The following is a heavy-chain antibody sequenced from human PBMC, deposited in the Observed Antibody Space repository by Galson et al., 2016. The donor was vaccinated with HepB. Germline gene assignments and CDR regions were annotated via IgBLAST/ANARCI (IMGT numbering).Heavy chain of an antibody. V-gene: IGHV4-39*01. J-gene: IGHJ6*02. D-gene: IGHD4-17*01. CDR1: GDSISSSRYY. CDR2: IYYSGTT. Sequence: SETLSLTCTVSGDSISSSRYYWGWIRQPPGKGLEWIGSIYYSGTTYYNPSLKSRVTISVDTSKNQFSLKLSSVTAADTAVYYCARLYGDYEYYFYYYGMDVWGQGTTVTVFS. CDR3: ARLYGDYEYYFYYYGMDV.